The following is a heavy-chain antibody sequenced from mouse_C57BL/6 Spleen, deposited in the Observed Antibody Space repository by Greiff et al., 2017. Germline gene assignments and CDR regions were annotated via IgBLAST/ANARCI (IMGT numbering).Heavy chain of an antibody. CDR2: TFYSGIT. Sequence: VQLQESGPSLVRPSQTLSLSCTATGFSINSDCYWIWIRQFPGNKLAYIGYTFYSGITYYNPSLESRTSITRDTSKNQFSLKLSSVTTGDTATYDCARAPRDYAMDYWGQGTSVTVSS. CDR3: ARAPRDYAMDY. CDR1: GFSINSDCY. V-gene: IGHV3-3*01. J-gene: IGHJ4*01.